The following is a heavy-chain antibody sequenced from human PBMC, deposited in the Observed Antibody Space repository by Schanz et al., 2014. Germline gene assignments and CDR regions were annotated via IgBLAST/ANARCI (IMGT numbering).Heavy chain of an antibody. Sequence: QEQLVQSGAEVRKPGASVKVSCKASGYTFSDSYVHWVRQAPGQGLEWMGWINPDSGDTNFAQKFQGWVTMTRDKSITTAYMELSSLRSEDTAVYYCARGRGCTGGSCYSWFDLWGQGTLVTVAS. J-gene: IGHJ5*02. CDR1: GYTFSDSY. V-gene: IGHV1-2*04. CDR3: ARGRGCTGGSCYSWFDL. CDR2: INPDSGDT. D-gene: IGHD2-15*01.